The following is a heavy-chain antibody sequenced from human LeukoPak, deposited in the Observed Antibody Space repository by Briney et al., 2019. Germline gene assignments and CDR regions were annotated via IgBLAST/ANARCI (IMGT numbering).Heavy chain of an antibody. J-gene: IGHJ6*02. CDR3: ARDKTDIVLMVYAIHYGMDV. V-gene: IGHV3-7*01. CDR2: IKQDGSEK. Sequence: SSSSYYWGWIRQSPGKGLEWVANIKQDGSEKYYVDSVKGRFTISRDNAKNSLYLQMNSLRAEDTAVYYCARDKTDIVLMVYAIHYGMDVWGQGTTVTVSS. CDR1: SSSSYY. D-gene: IGHD2-8*01.